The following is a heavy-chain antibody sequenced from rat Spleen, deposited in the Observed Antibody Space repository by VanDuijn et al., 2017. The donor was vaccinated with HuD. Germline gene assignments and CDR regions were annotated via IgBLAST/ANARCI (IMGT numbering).Heavy chain of an antibody. CDR3: TTWDYWHNRFDY. CDR1: GFTFRNYD. CDR2: ISTSGSRT. V-gene: IGHV5-27*01. Sequence: EVQLVESGGGLVQPGRSLKLSCAASGFTFRNYDMAWVRQAPTKGLEWVASISTSGSRTYYPDSVKGRFTIARDNAKSSLYLQMNSLKSEDTATYYCTTWDYWHNRFDYWGQGVMVTVSS. D-gene: IGHD1-6*01. J-gene: IGHJ2*01.